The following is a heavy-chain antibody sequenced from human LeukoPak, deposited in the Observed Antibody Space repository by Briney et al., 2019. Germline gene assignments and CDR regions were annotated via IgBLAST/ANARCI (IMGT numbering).Heavy chain of an antibody. J-gene: IGHJ3*02. D-gene: IGHD3-10*01. V-gene: IGHV3-21*01. CDR1: GFTFSSYS. CDR2: ISSSSSYI. Sequence: PGGSLRLSCAASGFTFSSYSMNWVRQAPGKGLEWVSSISSSSSYIYYADSVKGRFTISRDNAKNSLYLQMNSLRAEDTAVYYCASGYYGSGNYLPRRGIWGQGAMVTVSS. CDR3: ASGYYGSGNYLPRRGI.